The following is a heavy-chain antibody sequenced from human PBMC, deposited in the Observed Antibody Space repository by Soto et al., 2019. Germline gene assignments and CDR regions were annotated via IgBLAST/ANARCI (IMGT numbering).Heavy chain of an antibody. CDR1: GGSVSSGSYY. CDR2: INHSGST. CDR3: ARNEIGAAAATTAIDY. D-gene: IGHD6-13*01. Sequence: SETLSLTCTVSGGSVSSGSYYWSWIRQPPGKGLEWIGEINHSGSTNYNPSLKSRVTISVDTSKNQFSLKLSSVTAADTAVYYCARNEIGAAAATTAIDYWGQGTLVTVSS. J-gene: IGHJ4*02. V-gene: IGHV4-39*07.